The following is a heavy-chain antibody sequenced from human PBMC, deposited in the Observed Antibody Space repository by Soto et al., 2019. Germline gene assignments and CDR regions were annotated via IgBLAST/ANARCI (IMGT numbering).Heavy chain of an antibody. D-gene: IGHD5-12*01. V-gene: IGHV4-34*01. J-gene: IGHJ6*04. CDR2: INHSGST. Sequence: SETLSLTCAVYGGSFSGYYWSWIRQPPGKGLEWIGEINHSGSTNYNPSLKSRVTISVDTSKNQFSLKLSSVTAADTAVYYCARGPSGYVQPEGDYYYYVMAVWGKGTTVTGSS. CDR3: ARGPSGYVQPEGDYYYYVMAV. CDR1: GGSFSGYY.